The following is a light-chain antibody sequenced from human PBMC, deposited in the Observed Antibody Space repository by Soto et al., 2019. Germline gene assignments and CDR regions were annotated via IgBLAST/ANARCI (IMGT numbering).Light chain of an antibody. CDR2: KAS. J-gene: IGKJ4*01. V-gene: IGKV1-5*03. CDR3: LQYDNYPLT. CDR1: QSIGSE. Sequence: DIRMTHSPATLSAPIGDRVTITCRASQSIGSELAWYQQKPGKAPKLLIYKASSLESGVPSTFSGSGSGTEFSLTVSSLQPDDFATYYCLQYDNYPLTFGGGTKVDIK.